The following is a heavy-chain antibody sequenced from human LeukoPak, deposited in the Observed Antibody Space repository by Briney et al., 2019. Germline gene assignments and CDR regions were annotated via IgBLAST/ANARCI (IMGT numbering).Heavy chain of an antibody. CDR3: ARAAEVVASTEAWFDP. CDR2: ISTSSIYI. D-gene: IGHD3-22*01. Sequence: PGGSLRLSCAASGFTFSSYEMNWVRQAPGKGLEWVSSISTSSIYIYYADSVKGRFTISRDNAKNSLYLEMDSLKVDDTAVYYCARAAEVVASTEAWFDPWGQGTLVTVSS. CDR1: GFTFSSYE. J-gene: IGHJ5*02. V-gene: IGHV3-21*01.